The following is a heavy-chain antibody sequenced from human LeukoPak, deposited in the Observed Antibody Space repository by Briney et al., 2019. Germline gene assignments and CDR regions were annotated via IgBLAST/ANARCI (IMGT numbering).Heavy chain of an antibody. CDR1: GYTFTSYD. D-gene: IGHD3-3*01. J-gene: IGHJ6*03. CDR3: ARGHRVVIIRPCYYYYMGV. Sequence: ASVKVSCKASGYTFTSYDINWVRQATGPGLEWMGWMNTNSGNTGYPQKCQGRVTITRNTSISTAYMELSSLRSEYTAVYDCARGHRVVIIRPCYYYYMGVWGKGTTVTVSS. V-gene: IGHV1-8*03. CDR2: MNTNSGNT.